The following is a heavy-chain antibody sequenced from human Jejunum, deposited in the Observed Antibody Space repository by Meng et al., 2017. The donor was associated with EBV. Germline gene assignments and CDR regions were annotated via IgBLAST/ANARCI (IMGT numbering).Heavy chain of an antibody. CDR1: GFSLSTSGVG. CDR3: AHRGYNFAFDY. J-gene: IGHJ4*02. V-gene: IGHV2-5*02. D-gene: IGHD5-24*01. CDR2: TYWDADK. Sequence: QIPLKGSGPTLAKPTQTLTLTCTFSGFSLSTSGVGVAWFRQPPGKALEWLALTYWDADKRYNPSLRDRLSITKDTSKNQVVLTMTNMDPVDTATYFCAHRGYNFAFDYWGQGALVTVSS.